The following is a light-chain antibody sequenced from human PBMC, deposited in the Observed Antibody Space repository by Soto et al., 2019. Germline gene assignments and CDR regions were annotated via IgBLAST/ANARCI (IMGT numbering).Light chain of an antibody. Sequence: QSALTQSASVSGSPGQSITISCTGTSSDVGAYNYVSWYQQHPGKAPKLMIYEVSNRPSGVSNRFSGSKSGNTASLTISGLQAEDEADYYCSSKTRSSTLVFGGGTKLTVL. V-gene: IGLV2-14*01. CDR1: SSDVGAYNY. CDR2: EVS. CDR3: SSKTRSSTLV. J-gene: IGLJ3*02.